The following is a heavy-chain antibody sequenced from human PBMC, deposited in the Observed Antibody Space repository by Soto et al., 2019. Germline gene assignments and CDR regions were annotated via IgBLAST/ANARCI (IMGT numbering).Heavy chain of an antibody. D-gene: IGHD3-3*01. CDR2: IYYSGST. Sequence: SETLSLTCTVSGGSISSFYWSWIRQPPGKGLEWIGYIYYSGSTNYNPSLKSRVTISVDTSKNQFSLKLSFVTAADTAVYYCAREPYYDFWSAPGYYYGMDVWGQGTTVTVSS. CDR3: AREPYYDFWSAPGYYYGMDV. V-gene: IGHV4-59*01. J-gene: IGHJ6*02. CDR1: GGSISSFY.